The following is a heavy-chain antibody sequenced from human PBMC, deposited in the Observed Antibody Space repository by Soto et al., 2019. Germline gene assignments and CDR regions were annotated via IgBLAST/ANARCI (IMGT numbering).Heavy chain of an antibody. CDR2: FYPGDSTS. CDR3: ARQYATLYGMDV. CDR1: GYSFICSW. D-gene: IGHD1-26*01. Sequence: GESLKLSCKTSGYSFICSWVAWLRQKPGKGLEWMGTFYPGDSTSTYSPSFQGQVTISVDKSISTAYLHLSSLKASDTAMYYCARQYATLYGMDVWGQGTTVTVSS. J-gene: IGHJ6*02. V-gene: IGHV5-51*01.